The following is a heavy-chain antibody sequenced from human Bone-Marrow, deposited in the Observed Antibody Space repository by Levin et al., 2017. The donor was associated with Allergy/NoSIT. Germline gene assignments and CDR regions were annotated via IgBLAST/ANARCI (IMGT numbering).Heavy chain of an antibody. V-gene: IGHV3-48*03. J-gene: IGHJ4*02. CDR3: ARVTTTIDY. Sequence: GGSLRLSCAGSGFTFSDFEMKWVRQSPGKGPEWVSFISSSGAAKHYADSVKGRFTISRDNAQNSLYLEMNSLRAEDTAVYYCARVTTTIDYWGQGTLVTVSS. CDR2: ISSSGAAK. D-gene: IGHD1-1*01. CDR1: GFTFSDFE.